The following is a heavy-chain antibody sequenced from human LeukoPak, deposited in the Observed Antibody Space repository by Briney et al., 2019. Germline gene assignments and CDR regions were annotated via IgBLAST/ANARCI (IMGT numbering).Heavy chain of an antibody. CDR3: ARDGDGRGEIDY. V-gene: IGHV1-8*03. D-gene: IGHD3-10*01. J-gene: IGHJ4*02. Sequence: WASVKVSCKASGYTFTSYDINWVRQATGQGLEWMGWMNPNSGNTGYAQKFQGRVTITRNTSISTAYMELSSLRSEATAVYYWARDGDGRGEIDYRGQGTLVTVSS. CDR1: GYTFTSYD. CDR2: MNPNSGNT.